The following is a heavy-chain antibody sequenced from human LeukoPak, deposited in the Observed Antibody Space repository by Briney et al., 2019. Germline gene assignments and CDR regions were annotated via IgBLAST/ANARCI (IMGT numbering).Heavy chain of an antibody. Sequence: ASVTDSCKASGGTFSGYAISGVRPAPGQGVDWMASIIPILGIAYYAQKFQGRVTITTDKSTSTAYMELSSLRAEDTAVYYCARGRDGYLGDYWGQGTLVTVSS. CDR2: IIPILGIA. D-gene: IGHD5-24*01. CDR3: ARGRDGYLGDY. V-gene: IGHV1-69*04. CDR1: GGTFSGYA. J-gene: IGHJ4*02.